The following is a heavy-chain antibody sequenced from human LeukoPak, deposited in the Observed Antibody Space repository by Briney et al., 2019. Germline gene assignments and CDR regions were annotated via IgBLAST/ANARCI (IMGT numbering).Heavy chain of an antibody. J-gene: IGHJ3*02. V-gene: IGHV1-69*13. CDR1: GYTFTSYG. CDR2: IIPIFGTA. CDR3: ARSAITMIVVENAFDI. Sequence: GASVTVSCTASGYTFTSYGISWVRQAPGQGLEWMGGIIPIFGTANYAQKFQGRVTITADESTSTAYMELSSLRSEDTAVYYCARSAITMIVVENAFDIWGQGTMVTVSS. D-gene: IGHD3-22*01.